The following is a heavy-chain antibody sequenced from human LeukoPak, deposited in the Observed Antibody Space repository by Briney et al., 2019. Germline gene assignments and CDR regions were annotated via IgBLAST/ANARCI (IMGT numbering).Heavy chain of an antibody. J-gene: IGHJ6*02. V-gene: IGHV1-46*01. CDR2: INPSGGST. Sequence: ASVKVSCKASGYTFTSYYMHWVRQAPGQGLEWMGIINPSGGSTSYAQKFQGRVTMTRDTSTGTVYMELSSLRSEDTAVYYCAREEALYGMDVWGQGTTVTVSS. CDR3: AREEALYGMDV. CDR1: GYTFTSYY.